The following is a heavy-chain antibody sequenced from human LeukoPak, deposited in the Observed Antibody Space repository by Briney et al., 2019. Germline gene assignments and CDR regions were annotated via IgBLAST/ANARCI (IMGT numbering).Heavy chain of an antibody. J-gene: IGHJ6*02. CDR3: SGGLRDV. Sequence: ASVKVSCKASGYTFRDYYINWVRQAPGQGLEWMGWVNPNNGATKYAQKFEGRVTMTSDTSISTAYMELGRLKSDDTAVYYCSGGLRDVWGQGTTVTVSS. D-gene: IGHD6-25*01. V-gene: IGHV1-2*02. CDR2: VNPNNGAT. CDR1: GYTFRDYY.